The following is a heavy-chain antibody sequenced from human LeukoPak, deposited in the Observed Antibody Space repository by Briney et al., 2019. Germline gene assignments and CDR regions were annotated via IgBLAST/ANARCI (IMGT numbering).Heavy chain of an antibody. CDR3: ARAGGYDSSGYYFDY. J-gene: IGHJ4*02. Sequence: SETLSLTCTVSGGSISSYYWSWIRQPPGKGLEWIGYIYYSGSTYYNPSLKSRVTISVDTSKNQFSLKLSSVTAADTAVYYCARAGGYDSSGYYFDYWGQGTLVTVSS. D-gene: IGHD3-22*01. CDR1: GGSISSYY. V-gene: IGHV4-59*12. CDR2: IYYSGST.